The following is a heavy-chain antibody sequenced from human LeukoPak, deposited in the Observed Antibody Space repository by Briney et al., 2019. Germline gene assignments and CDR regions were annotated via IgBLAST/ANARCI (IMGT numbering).Heavy chain of an antibody. CDR3: VRALYDGSGYYSHFDY. D-gene: IGHD3-22*01. J-gene: IGHJ4*02. CDR1: GFTFSSYA. Sequence: GGSLRLSCAASGFTFSSYAMTWVRQAPGKGLEWVSSITRSSIYTYYADSVKGRFTISRDNAKKSLYLQMNSLRTEDTAVYYCVRALYDGSGYYSHFDYWGQGTLVTVSS. CDR2: ITRSSIYT. V-gene: IGHV3-21*01.